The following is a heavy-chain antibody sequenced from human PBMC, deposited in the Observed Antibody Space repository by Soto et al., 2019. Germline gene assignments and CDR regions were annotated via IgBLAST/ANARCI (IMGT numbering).Heavy chain of an antibody. J-gene: IGHJ4*02. V-gene: IGHV4-61*01. CDR2: IYFTGAT. Sequence: PSETLSLTCSVSGDSVSSGTYYWSWIRQAPGKGLEWTGYIYFTGATNYNPSLKSRVTVSLDTSKNQFSLRLTSLTAADTAVYYCARHRRSSSWLDYWGQGTLVTVSS. CDR3: ARHRRSSSWLDY. D-gene: IGHD6-13*01. CDR1: GDSVSSGTYY.